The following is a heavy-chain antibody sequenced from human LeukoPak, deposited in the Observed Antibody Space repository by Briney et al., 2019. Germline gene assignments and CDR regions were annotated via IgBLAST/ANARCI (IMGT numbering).Heavy chain of an antibody. CDR1: GFTFSSYA. V-gene: IGHV3-23*01. Sequence: GGSLRLSCAASGFTFSSYAMSWVRQAPGKGLEWVSAISGSGGSTYYADSVKGRFTISRDNSKNTLYLQMNSLRAEDTAVYYCAKDPPYCSGGSCYDYFDYWGQGTLVTVSS. CDR3: AKDPPYCSGGSCYDYFDY. J-gene: IGHJ4*02. CDR2: ISGSGGST. D-gene: IGHD2-15*01.